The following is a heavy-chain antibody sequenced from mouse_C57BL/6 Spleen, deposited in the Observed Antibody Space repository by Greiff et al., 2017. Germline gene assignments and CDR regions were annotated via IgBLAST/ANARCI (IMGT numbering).Heavy chain of an antibody. CDR1: GYTFTSYW. Sequence: VQLQQPGAELVKPGASVKLSCKASGYTFTSYWMHWVKQRPGQGLEWIGMIHPNSGSTNYNEKFKSKATLTVDKSSSTAYMQLSSLTSEDSAVYYGARGAGGGYWYFDGWGTGTTVTVSS. V-gene: IGHV1-64*01. D-gene: IGHD3-3*01. CDR2: IHPNSGST. CDR3: ARGAGGGYWYFDG. J-gene: IGHJ1*03.